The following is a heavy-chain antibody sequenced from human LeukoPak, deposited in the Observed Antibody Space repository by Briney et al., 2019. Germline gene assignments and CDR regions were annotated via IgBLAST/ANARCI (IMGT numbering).Heavy chain of an antibody. CDR2: IYHSGST. D-gene: IGHD6-13*01. J-gene: IGHJ4*02. CDR3: ARGYSSSWTRSLDY. V-gene: IGHV4-4*02. CDR1: GGSISSSNW. Sequence: SETLSLTCAVSGGSISSSNWWSWVRQPPGKGPEWIGEIYHSGSTNYNPSLKSRVTISVDKSKNQFSLKLSSVTAADTAVYYCARGYSSSWTRSLDYWGQGTLVTVSS.